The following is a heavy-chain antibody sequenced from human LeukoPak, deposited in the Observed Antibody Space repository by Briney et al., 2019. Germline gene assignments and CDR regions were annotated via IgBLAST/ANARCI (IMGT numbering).Heavy chain of an antibody. CDR2: ISSSSSYI. CDR1: GFTFSSYS. J-gene: IGHJ3*02. D-gene: IGHD2-21*02. CDR3: AREGPYCGGDCYRDAFDI. V-gene: IGHV3-21*01. Sequence: PGGSLRPSCAASGFTFSSYSMNSVRQAPRKGLEWVSSISSSSSYIYYADSVKGRFTISRDNAKNSLYLQMNSLRAEDTAVYYCAREGPYCGGDCYRDAFDIWGQGTMVTVSS.